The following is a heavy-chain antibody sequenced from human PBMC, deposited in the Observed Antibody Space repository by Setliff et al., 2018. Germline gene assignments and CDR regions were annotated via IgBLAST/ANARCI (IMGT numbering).Heavy chain of an antibody. CDR1: GGAFNSYA. V-gene: IGHV1-69*10. CDR2: IMPVLQAA. Sequence: SVKVSCKASGGAFNSYAINWVRQAPGQGLEWMGGIMPVLQAASYALKLQGRVTITADTSTNTAYLELRSLRYDDTAVYFCARAPRLEWILPTFDYWGQGTPVTVSS. J-gene: IGHJ4*02. D-gene: IGHD3-3*01. CDR3: ARAPRLEWILPTFDY.